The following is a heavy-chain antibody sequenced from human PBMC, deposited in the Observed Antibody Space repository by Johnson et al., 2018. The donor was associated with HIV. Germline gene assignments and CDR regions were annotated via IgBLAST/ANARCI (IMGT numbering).Heavy chain of an antibody. J-gene: IGHJ3*01. V-gene: IGHV3-33*08. Sequence: QVQLVESGGGVVQPGRSLRLSCAASGFIFSSYAMHWVRQAPGKGLEWVAVIWYDGSNKYYADSVKGRFIISRDNSKKTLLLQMNSLRGEDTAVYYCARDYHGAFDVWGQGTLVTVSS. CDR1: GFIFSSYA. CDR2: IWYDGSNK. D-gene: IGHD2-2*01. CDR3: ARDYHGAFDV.